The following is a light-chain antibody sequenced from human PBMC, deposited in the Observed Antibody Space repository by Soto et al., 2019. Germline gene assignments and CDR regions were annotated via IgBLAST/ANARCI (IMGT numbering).Light chain of an antibody. CDR2: KVD. J-gene: IGLJ3*02. CDR1: SSDLGGLNY. V-gene: IGLV2-14*01. Sequence: QSALTQPASVSGSPGQSITIPCSGRSSDLGGLNYVSWYQQHPGKVPKLIIYKVDNRPSGISDRFSASKSGNTASPTISGLQAEDEAHYYCSSYTTVPSPQWVFAGGTKLTV. CDR3: SSYTTVPSPQWV.